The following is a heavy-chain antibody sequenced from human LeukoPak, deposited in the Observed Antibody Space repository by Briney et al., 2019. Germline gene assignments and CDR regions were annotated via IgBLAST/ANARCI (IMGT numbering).Heavy chain of an antibody. J-gene: IGHJ4*02. Sequence: GGSLRLSCAASGFTFSSYEMNWVRQAPGKGLEWVSYISSSGSTIYYADSVKGRFTISRDNAKNSLYLQMNSLRAEDTAVYYCARDKVDESGDYYFDYWGQGTLVTVSS. CDR2: ISSSGSTI. D-gene: IGHD4-17*01. CDR1: GFTFSSYE. CDR3: ARDKVDESGDYYFDY. V-gene: IGHV3-48*03.